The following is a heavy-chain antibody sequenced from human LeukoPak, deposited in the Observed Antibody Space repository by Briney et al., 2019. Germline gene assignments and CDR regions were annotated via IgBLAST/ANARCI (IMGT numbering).Heavy chain of an antibody. J-gene: IGHJ6*03. D-gene: IGHD3-22*01. CDR3: ARRSITMIVVATVDMDV. Sequence: SETLSLTCTVSGVSISSGGYYWSWIRQPPGKGLEWFGYIYHSGSTYYNPSLKSRVTISVDRSKNQFSLKLSSVTAADTAVYYCARRSITMIVVATVDMDVWGKGTTVTVSS. CDR2: IYHSGST. V-gene: IGHV4-30-2*01. CDR1: GVSISSGGYY.